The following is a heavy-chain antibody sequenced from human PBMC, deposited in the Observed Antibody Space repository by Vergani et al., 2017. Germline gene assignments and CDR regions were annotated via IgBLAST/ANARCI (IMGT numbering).Heavy chain of an antibody. D-gene: IGHD4-23*01. CDR3: AKDRYGGNSMDYFDY. Sequence: QVQLVESGGGLVQPGGSLRLSCAASGFTFSSYCMHWVRQAPGKGLECVAFIREAGSNTYYAVSLKGRFTFSRDNSENMLYLQMNSLEAEETAVYYCAKDRYGGNSMDYFDYWGKGTLVTVSS. CDR1: GFTFSSYC. J-gene: IGHJ4*02. V-gene: IGHV3-30*02. CDR2: IREAGSNT.